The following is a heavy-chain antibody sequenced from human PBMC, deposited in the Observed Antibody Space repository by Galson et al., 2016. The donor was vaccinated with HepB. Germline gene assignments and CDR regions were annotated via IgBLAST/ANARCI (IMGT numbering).Heavy chain of an antibody. CDR1: GLPFSTYS. Sequence: SLRLSCAASGLPFSTYSMNWVRQAPGKGLEWVSTISLLASTTYYADSVKGRFVISGDNSQSTLHLQMNSLRADDTAVYYCAKDRRGIYGYDLVDYWGQGTLVTVSS. CDR2: ISLLASTT. CDR3: AKDRRGIYGYDLVDY. J-gene: IGHJ4*02. V-gene: IGHV3-23*01. D-gene: IGHD5-12*01.